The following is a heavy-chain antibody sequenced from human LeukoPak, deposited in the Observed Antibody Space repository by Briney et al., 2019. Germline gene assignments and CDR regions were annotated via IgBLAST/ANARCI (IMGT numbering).Heavy chain of an antibody. CDR1: GYSFTTYW. D-gene: IGHD2-21*02. V-gene: IGHV5-51*01. CDR3: ARQGLGGGDGSGAFDI. CDR2: IYPGDSDT. J-gene: IGHJ3*02. Sequence: GEPLKISCKGSGYSFTTYWIGWVRQMPGKGLEWMGIIYPGDSDTRYSPSFQGQVTMTADKSIGTAYLQWSSLKASDTAMYYCARQGLGGGDGSGAFDIWGQGTMVTVSS.